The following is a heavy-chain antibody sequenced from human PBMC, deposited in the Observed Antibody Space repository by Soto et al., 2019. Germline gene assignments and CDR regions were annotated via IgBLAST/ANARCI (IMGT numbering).Heavy chain of an antibody. J-gene: IGHJ4*02. CDR3: ARDFSSGGRVWVDY. Sequence: QVQLVESGGGVVQPGRSLRLSCAASGFTFSSYAMHWVRQAPGKGLEWVAVISYDGSNKYYADSVKGRFTISRDNSKNTLYLQLNSLRAEDTAVYYCARDFSSGGRVWVDYWGPGTLVTVSS. CDR1: GFTFSSYA. D-gene: IGHD2-15*01. CDR2: ISYDGSNK. V-gene: IGHV3-30-3*01.